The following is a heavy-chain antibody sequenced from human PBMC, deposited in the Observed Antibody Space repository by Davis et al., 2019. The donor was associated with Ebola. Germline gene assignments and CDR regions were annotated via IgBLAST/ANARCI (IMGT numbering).Heavy chain of an antibody. D-gene: IGHD6-19*01. J-gene: IGHJ4*02. CDR1: GFTFSSYG. CDR2: IWYDGSNK. V-gene: IGHV3-33*01. CDR3: ARGGGYSSGWDDY. Sequence: GESLKISCAASGFTFSSYGMHWVRQAPGKGLEWAAVIWYDGSNKYYADSVKGRFTISRDNSKNTLYLQMNSLRAEDTAVYYCARGGGYSSGWDDYWGQGTLVTVSS.